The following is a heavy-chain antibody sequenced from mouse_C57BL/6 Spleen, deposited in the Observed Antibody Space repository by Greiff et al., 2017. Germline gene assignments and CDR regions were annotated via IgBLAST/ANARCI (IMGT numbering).Heavy chain of an antibody. CDR1: GYTFTSYW. CDR3: ARFPTGRNAMDY. D-gene: IGHD4-1*02. V-gene: IGHV1-64*01. J-gene: IGHJ4*01. CDR2: IHPNSGST. Sequence: QVQLQQPGAELVKPGASVKLSCKASGYTFTSYWMHWVKQRPGQGLEWIGMIHPNSGSTNYNEKFKSKATLTVDKSSSTAYMQLSSLTSEDSAVYYCARFPTGRNAMDYGGQGTSVTVSS.